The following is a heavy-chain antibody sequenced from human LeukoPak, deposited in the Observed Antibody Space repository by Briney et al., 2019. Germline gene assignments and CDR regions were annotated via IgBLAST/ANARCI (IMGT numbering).Heavy chain of an antibody. CDR3: ARARDYGGTAGY. D-gene: IGHD4-23*01. CDR1: GGSFSGYY. CDR2: INHSGST. J-gene: IGHJ4*02. V-gene: IGHV4-34*01. Sequence: SETLSLTCAVYGGSFSGYYWSWIRQPPGKGLEWIGEINHSGSTNYNPSLKSRVTISVDTSKNQFSLKLSSVAAADTAVYYCARARDYGGTAGYWGQGTLVTVSS.